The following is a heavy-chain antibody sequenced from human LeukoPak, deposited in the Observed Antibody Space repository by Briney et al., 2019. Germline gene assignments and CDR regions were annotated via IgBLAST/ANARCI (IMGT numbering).Heavy chain of an antibody. J-gene: IGHJ5*02. V-gene: IGHV1-69*13. D-gene: IGHD3-10*01. CDR3: ARVFGYYGSGSYSTRDWLDP. CDR1: GGTFSSYA. CDR2: IIPIFGTA. Sequence: GASVKVSCKASGGTFSSYAISWVRQAPGQGLEWMGGIIPIFGTANYAQKFQGRVTITADESTSTAYMELSSLRSEDTAVYYCARVFGYYGSGSYSTRDWLDPWGQGTLVTVSS.